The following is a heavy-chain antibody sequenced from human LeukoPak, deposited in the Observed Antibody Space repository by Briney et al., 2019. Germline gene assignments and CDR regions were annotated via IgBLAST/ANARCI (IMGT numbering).Heavy chain of an antibody. CDR3: ARGPTGTYSY. CDR2: IHDSGIT. J-gene: IGHJ4*02. D-gene: IGHD1-1*01. Sequence: SETLSLTCTVSLGSLRRPYWSWIRQPPGKGLEWIGYIHDSGITNYHPSLKSRVTMSVGTSKKQFALKLSSVTAADTAVYYCARGPTGTYSYWGQGTLVTVSS. V-gene: IGHV4-59*11. CDR1: LGSLRRPY.